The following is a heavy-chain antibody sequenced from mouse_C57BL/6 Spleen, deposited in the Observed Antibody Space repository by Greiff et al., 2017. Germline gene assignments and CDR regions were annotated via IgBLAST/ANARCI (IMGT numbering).Heavy chain of an antibody. Sequence: EVQLQQSGPELVKPGASVQMSCTASGYTFTDYNMHWVKQSHGTSLAWIGYLNPNTGGTSSNQKFKGKATLTVNKSSSTAYMELRSLTAEDSAVYDCAMGLYARDYWGQGTSVTVSS. CDR3: AMGLYARDY. CDR1: GYTFTDYN. V-gene: IGHV1-22*01. CDR2: LNPNTGGT. J-gene: IGHJ4*01. D-gene: IGHD3-1*01.